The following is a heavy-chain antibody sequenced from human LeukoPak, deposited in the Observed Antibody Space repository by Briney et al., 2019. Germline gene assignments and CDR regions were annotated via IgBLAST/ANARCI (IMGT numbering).Heavy chain of an antibody. CDR2: ISYDGSNK. CDR1: GFTFSSYA. J-gene: IGHJ6*02. Sequence: PGRSLRLSCAASGFTFSSYAMHWVRQAPGKGLEWVAVISYDGSNKYYADSVKGRFTISRDNSKNTLYLQMNSLRAEDTAVYYCARDPEYSGSSTGLAGFMDVWGQGTTVTVSS. CDR3: ARDPEYSGSSTGLAGFMDV. D-gene: IGHD6-6*01. V-gene: IGHV3-30-3*01.